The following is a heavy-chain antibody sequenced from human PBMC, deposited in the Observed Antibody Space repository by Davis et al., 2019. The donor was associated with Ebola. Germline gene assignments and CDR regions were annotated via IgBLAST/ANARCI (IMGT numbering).Heavy chain of an antibody. V-gene: IGHV3-48*02. CDR1: GFTFSSYS. Sequence: PGGSLRLSCAASGFTFSSYSMNWVRQAPGKGLEWVSYISSSSSTIYYADSVKGRFTISRDNAKNSLYLQMNSLRDEDTAVYYCARPLSSYQLLSIAAAFYYGMDVWGQGTTVTVSS. D-gene: IGHD2-2*01. J-gene: IGHJ6*02. CDR3: ARPLSSYQLLSIAAAFYYGMDV. CDR2: ISSSSSTI.